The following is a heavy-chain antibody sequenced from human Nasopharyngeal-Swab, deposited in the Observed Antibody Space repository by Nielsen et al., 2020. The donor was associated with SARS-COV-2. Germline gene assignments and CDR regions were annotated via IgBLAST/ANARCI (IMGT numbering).Heavy chain of an antibody. J-gene: IGHJ3*02. CDR1: GFSLNNYD. V-gene: IGHV3-13*01. CDR2: IGVAGDT. CDR3: ASAGGSGWYAFDI. Sequence: GEFLKISCAASGFSLNNYDLHWVRQATGKGLEWVSAIGVAGDTYYPHSVKGRFTISRENARSSLYLQMNSLTAGDTAMYYCASAGGSGWYAFDIWGQGTMVIVSS. D-gene: IGHD6-19*01.